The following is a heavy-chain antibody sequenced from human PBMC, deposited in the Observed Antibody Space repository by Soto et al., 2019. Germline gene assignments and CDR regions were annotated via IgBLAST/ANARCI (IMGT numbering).Heavy chain of an antibody. Sequence: EVQLVESGGGLVQPGGSLRLSCAASGFTFSSYSMNWVRQAPGKGLEWVSYISSSSSTIYYADSVKGRFTISRDNSKNSLYPQVNTLRAEDTAVYYCARSNDSGDYKEGGGYNDAFDIWGQGTKVAVSS. J-gene: IGHJ3*02. CDR1: GFTFSSYS. D-gene: IGHD4-17*01. V-gene: IGHV3-48*01. CDR3: ARSNDSGDYKEGGGYNDAFDI. CDR2: ISSSSSTI.